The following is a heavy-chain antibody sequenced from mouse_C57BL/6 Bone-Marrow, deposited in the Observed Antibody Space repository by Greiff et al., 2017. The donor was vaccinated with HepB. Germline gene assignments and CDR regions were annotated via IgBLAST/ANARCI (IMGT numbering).Heavy chain of an antibody. CDR3: ARHEDRRYDDDGDYAMDY. Sequence: LQESGAELVKPGASVKLSCKASGYTFTEYTVHWVKQRSGQGLEWIGWFYPGSGSIKYNEKFKDKATLTADKSSSTVYMELSRLTSEDSAVYFCARHEDRRYDDDGDYAMDYWGQGTSVTVSS. J-gene: IGHJ4*01. CDR2: FYPGSGSI. D-gene: IGHD2-4*01. V-gene: IGHV1-62-2*01. CDR1: GYTFTEYT.